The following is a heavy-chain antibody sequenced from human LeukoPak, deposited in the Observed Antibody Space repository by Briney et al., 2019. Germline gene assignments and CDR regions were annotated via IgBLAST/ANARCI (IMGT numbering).Heavy chain of an antibody. J-gene: IGHJ5*02. CDR2: ISSSSSYI. V-gene: IGHV3-21*04. Sequence: GALRLSCAAPGFTFSSYSMNWVRQAPGKGLEWVSSISSSSSYIYYADSVKGRFTISRDNAKNTLYLQMNSLRAEDTAVYYCAKASLVATRFDPWGQGTLVTVSS. D-gene: IGHD5-12*01. CDR1: GFTFSSYS. CDR3: AKASLVATRFDP.